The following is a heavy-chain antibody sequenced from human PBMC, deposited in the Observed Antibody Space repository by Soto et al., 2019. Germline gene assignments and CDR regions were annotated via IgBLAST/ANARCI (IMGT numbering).Heavy chain of an antibody. J-gene: IGHJ6*02. CDR3: ARNENRYSGSYYYFYGMDV. V-gene: IGHV4-39*01. CDR2: IYYSGST. D-gene: IGHD1-26*01. CDR1: GDSITSSNYF. Sequence: SETLSLTXTVSGDSITSSNYFWGWIRQPPGKGLEWIGSIYYSGSTYYNPSLKSPVTISVDTSKNQFSLKLSSVTAADTAVYYCARNENRYSGSYYYFYGMDVWGQGTTVTVSS.